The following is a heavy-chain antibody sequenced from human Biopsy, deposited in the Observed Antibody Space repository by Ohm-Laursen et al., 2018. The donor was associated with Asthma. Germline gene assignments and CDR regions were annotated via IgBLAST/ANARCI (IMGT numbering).Heavy chain of an antibody. CDR2: IYSGGTS. Sequence: SLRLSCTASGFAVSRDYMFWVRQAPGKGLEWVSVIYSGGTSHTADSVRGRFTISRDYSKNTIYLQLNSLRAEDTAVYYCAKDWKSLYVQYFFEYWGQGTLVTVSS. CDR1: GFAVSRDY. V-gene: IGHV3-53*01. CDR3: AKDWKSLYVQYFFEY. J-gene: IGHJ4*02. D-gene: IGHD5/OR15-5a*01.